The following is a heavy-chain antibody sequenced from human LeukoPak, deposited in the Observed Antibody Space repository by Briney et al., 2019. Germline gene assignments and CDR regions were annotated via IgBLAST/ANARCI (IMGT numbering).Heavy chain of an antibody. CDR2: IKQDGGGK. V-gene: IGHV3-7*04. J-gene: IGHJ5*02. Sequence: GGSLRLSCAASGFTFSSYWMSWVRQAPGKGLEWVATIKQDGGGKYYVDSVKGRFTISRDNAKNPLHLQMSSLRAEDTAVYYCARVRTGTTNWFDPWGQGTLVTVSS. D-gene: IGHD1-1*01. CDR3: ARVRTGTTNWFDP. CDR1: GFTFSSYW.